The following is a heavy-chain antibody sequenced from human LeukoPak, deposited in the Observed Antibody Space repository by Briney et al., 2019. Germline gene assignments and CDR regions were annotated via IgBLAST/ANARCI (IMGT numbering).Heavy chain of an antibody. J-gene: IGHJ4*02. V-gene: IGHV3-23*01. Sequence: PGGSLRLSCAPSGFTFSSYAMSWVRQAPGKGLEWVSAISGSGGSTYYADSVKGRFTISRDNSKNTLYLQMNSLRAEDTAVYYCAKGYDSSGYYLIDYWGQGTLVTVSS. CDR1: GFTFSSYA. D-gene: IGHD3-22*01. CDR2: ISGSGGST. CDR3: AKGYDSSGYYLIDY.